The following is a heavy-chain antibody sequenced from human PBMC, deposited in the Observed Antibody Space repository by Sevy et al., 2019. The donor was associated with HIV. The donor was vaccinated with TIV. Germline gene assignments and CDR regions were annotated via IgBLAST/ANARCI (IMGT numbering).Heavy chain of an antibody. CDR2: VNSDGSST. D-gene: IGHD2-15*01. Sequence: GGSLRLSCAASGFTFSSHWMHWVRQAPGKGPVWVSGVNSDGSSTNYADSVKGRFTMSRDSAKNTLYLQMNSLRAEDTAVYFCVAANTWQDYWGQGTLVTVSS. CDR3: VAANTWQDY. V-gene: IGHV3-74*01. CDR1: GFTFSSHW. J-gene: IGHJ4*02.